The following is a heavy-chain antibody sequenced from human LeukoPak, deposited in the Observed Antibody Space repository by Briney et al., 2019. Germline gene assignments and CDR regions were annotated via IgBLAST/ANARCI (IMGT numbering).Heavy chain of an antibody. CDR1: GYSISTGYY. V-gene: IGHV4-38-2*02. CDR2: FYHGGST. D-gene: IGHD6-19*01. J-gene: IGHJ4*02. Sequence: PSETLSLTCIVSGYSISTGYYWDWIRQPPGKGLEWIGTFYHGGSTYYNPSLKSRVTISVDTSKNQFSLNLTSVTAADTAVYYCARVQQSYSSGWYLRYWGQGTLVTVSS. CDR3: ARVQQSYSSGWYLRY.